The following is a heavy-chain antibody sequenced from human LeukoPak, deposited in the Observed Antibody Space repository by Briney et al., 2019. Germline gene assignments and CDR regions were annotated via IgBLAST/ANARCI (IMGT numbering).Heavy chain of an antibody. Sequence: GGSLRLSCAASGFTFSSYSMNWVRQAPGKGLEWVSSTSSSSSYIYYADSVKGRFTISRDNAKNSLYLQMNSLRAEDTAVYYCAGSTYYDFWSGSIQGWFDPWGQGTLLTVSS. CDR1: GFTFSSYS. V-gene: IGHV3-21*01. CDR2: TSSSSSYI. CDR3: AGSTYYDFWSGSIQGWFDP. J-gene: IGHJ5*02. D-gene: IGHD3-3*01.